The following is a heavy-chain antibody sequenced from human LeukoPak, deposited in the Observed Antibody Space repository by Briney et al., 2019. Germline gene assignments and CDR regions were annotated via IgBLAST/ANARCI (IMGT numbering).Heavy chain of an antibody. Sequence: SVKVCCKASGGTFSSYAISWVRQAPGQGLEWMGGIIPIFGTASYEQTFQGRVTITADESTSTAYMELSSLRSEDTAVYCSARATLGSGSYQPLGTRFDYWGQGTLVTVSS. CDR3: ARATLGSGSYQPLGTRFDY. CDR1: GGTFSSYA. CDR2: IIPIFGTA. V-gene: IGHV1-69*13. J-gene: IGHJ4*02. D-gene: IGHD3-10*01.